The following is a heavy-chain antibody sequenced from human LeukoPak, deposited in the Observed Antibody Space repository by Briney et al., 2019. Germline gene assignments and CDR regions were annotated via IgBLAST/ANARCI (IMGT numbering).Heavy chain of an antibody. CDR2: IYSSGST. Sequence: PAGTLSLTCTVSGGSISNHYWSWIRQPAGKGLEWIGRIYSSGSTSYNPSLKSRVTMSIDTSKNQFSLKLTSVTAADTALYYCARDAHYSSSWYYYGMDVWGQGTTVTVSS. CDR1: GGSISNHY. D-gene: IGHD6-13*01. CDR3: ARDAHYSSSWYYYGMDV. V-gene: IGHV4-4*07. J-gene: IGHJ6*02.